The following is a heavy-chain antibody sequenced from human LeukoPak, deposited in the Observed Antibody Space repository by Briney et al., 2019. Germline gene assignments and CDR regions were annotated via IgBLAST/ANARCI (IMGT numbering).Heavy chain of an antibody. CDR2: MNPSSGNT. CDR3: ATRDCSSTSCYLLGFDP. D-gene: IGHD2-2*01. V-gene: IGHV1-8*01. J-gene: IGHJ5*02. CDR1: GYTFTSYD. Sequence: ASVKVSCKASGYTFTSYDINWVRQATGQGLEWMGWMNPSSGNTGCAQKFQGRVTMTRNTSISTAYMELSSLRSEDTAVYYCATRDCSSTSCYLLGFDPWGQGTLVTVSS.